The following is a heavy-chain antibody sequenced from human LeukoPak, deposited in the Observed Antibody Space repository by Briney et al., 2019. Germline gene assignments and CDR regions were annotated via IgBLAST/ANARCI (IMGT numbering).Heavy chain of an antibody. CDR3: ARDDIVVVPAAPREFDP. CDR2: ISAYNGNT. Sequence: ASVKVSCKASGYTFTSYGISWVRQAPGQGLEWMGWISAYNGNTNYAQKLQGRVTMTTYTSTSTAYMELRSLRSDDTAMYYCARDDIVVVPAAPREFDPWGQGTLVTVSS. V-gene: IGHV1-18*01. CDR1: GYTFTSYG. J-gene: IGHJ5*02. D-gene: IGHD2-2*01.